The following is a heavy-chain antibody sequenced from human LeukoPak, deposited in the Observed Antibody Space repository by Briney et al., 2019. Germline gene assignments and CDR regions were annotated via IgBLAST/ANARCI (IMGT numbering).Heavy chain of an antibody. V-gene: IGHV3-74*01. Sequence: GGSLRLSCAASGFTFSSYWMHWVRQAPGKGLVWVSRINTDGSSTSYADSVKGRFTISRDNAKNTLYLQMNSLRAEDTAVYYCAGDTRVLYSGSYYYYYYMDVWGKGTTVTVSS. D-gene: IGHD1-26*01. J-gene: IGHJ6*03. CDR1: GFTFSSYW. CDR3: AGDTRVLYSGSYYYYYYMDV. CDR2: INTDGSST.